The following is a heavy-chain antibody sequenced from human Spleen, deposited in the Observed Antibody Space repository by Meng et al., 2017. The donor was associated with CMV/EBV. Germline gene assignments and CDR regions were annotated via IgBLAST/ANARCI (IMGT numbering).Heavy chain of an antibody. Sequence: HLEEQRPGLVKPSGTPSLSCTISGGSSTSTSSYWGGVRQPPGKGLEWIGSIYYRGSTNYNPSLKSRISMSVDMSKNQFSLKVNSVTAADTAIYYCVISSHNWGQGTLVTVSS. J-gene: IGHJ4*02. V-gene: IGHV4-39*05. CDR3: VISSHN. CDR1: GGSSTSTSSY. D-gene: IGHD3-3*02. CDR2: IYYRGST.